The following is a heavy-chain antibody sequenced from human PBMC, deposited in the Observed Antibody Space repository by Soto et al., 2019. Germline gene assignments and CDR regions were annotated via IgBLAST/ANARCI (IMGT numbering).Heavy chain of an antibody. Sequence: QLQLQESGPGLVKPSETLSLTCTVSGGSISSSSYYWGWIRQPPGKGLEWIGSIYYSGSTYYNPSLKSRVPISVDTSKNQFSLKLSSVTAADTAVYYCARASYYGSGGNAVPFDYWGQGTLVTVSS. D-gene: IGHD3-10*01. CDR1: GGSISSSSYY. J-gene: IGHJ4*02. V-gene: IGHV4-39*01. CDR2: IYYSGST. CDR3: ARASYYGSGGNAVPFDY.